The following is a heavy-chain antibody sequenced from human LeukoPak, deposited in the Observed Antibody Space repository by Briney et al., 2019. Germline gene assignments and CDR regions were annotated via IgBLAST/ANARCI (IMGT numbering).Heavy chain of an antibody. CDR1: GGTFSSYA. D-gene: IGHD3-9*01. CDR3: AKDGNDVLPYYPEYFQH. Sequence: GASVKVSCKASGGTFSSYAISWVRQAPGQGLEWMGGIIPIFGTANYAQKFQGRVTITADESTSTAYMELSSLRSEDTAVYYCAKDGNDVLPYYPEYFQHWGQGTLVTVSS. V-gene: IGHV1-69*13. J-gene: IGHJ1*01. CDR2: IIPIFGTA.